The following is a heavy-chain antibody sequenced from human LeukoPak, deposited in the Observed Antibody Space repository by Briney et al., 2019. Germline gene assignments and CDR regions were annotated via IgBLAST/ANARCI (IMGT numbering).Heavy chain of an antibody. Sequence: PGGSLRLSSAASGFTFNGYGMHWVRQAPGKGLECVALITSDGRNQYYGDSVKGRFSISRDDSKNTVYLQMDSLRAEDSAVYYCARDWARGNSYYVDYWGQGTLVTVSS. V-gene: IGHV3-30*03. CDR1: GFTFNGYG. J-gene: IGHJ4*02. D-gene: IGHD4-23*01. CDR2: ITSDGRNQ. CDR3: ARDWARGNSYYVDY.